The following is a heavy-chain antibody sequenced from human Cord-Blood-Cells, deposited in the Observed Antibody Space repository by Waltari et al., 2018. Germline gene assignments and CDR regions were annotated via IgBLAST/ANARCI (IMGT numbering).Heavy chain of an antibody. CDR1: GFTFSSYW. CDR2: INSDGSST. J-gene: IGHJ4*02. CDR3: RSSIAARRDY. D-gene: IGHD6-6*01. Sequence: EVQLVESGGGLVQPGGSLRLSCAASGFTFSSYWMHWVRQAPGKGLVWVSRINSDGSSTSYADSGKGRFTISRDNAKNTLYLQMNSLRAEDTAVYYCRSSIAARRDYWGQGTLVTVSS. V-gene: IGHV3-74*01.